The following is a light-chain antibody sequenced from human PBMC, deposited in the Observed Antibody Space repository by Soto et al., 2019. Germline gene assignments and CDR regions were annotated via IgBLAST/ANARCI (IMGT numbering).Light chain of an antibody. CDR2: GNS. Sequence: QSVLTQPPSVYGAPGQRVTISCTGSSSNIGAGFDVHWYQQLPGTAPKLLIYGNSNRPSGVPDRFSGSKSGTSASLAITGVQAEDETDYYCQSYDSSLSGVVFGGGTKVTVL. CDR3: QSYDSSLSGVV. J-gene: IGLJ2*01. CDR1: SSNIGAGFD. V-gene: IGLV1-40*01.